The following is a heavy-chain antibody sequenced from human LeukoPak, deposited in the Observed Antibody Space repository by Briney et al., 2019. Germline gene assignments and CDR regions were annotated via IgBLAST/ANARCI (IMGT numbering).Heavy chain of an antibody. J-gene: IGHJ6*02. V-gene: IGHV3-11*01. Sequence: GGSLRLSCAASGFTFSDYYMSWIRQAPGKGLEWVSYISSSGSTIHYADSVKGRFTISRDNAKNSLYLQMNSLRAEDTAVYYCASSPQIKYYYYGMDVWGQGTTVTVSS. CDR1: GFTFSDYY. CDR2: ISSSGSTI. CDR3: ASSPQIKYYYYGMDV.